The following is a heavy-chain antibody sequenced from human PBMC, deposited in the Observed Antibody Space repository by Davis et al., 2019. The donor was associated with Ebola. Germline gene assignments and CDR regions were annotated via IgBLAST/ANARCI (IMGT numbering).Heavy chain of an antibody. J-gene: IGHJ4*02. V-gene: IGHV3-33*01. CDR2: IWYDGSNK. D-gene: IGHD1-26*01. CDR1: GFTFSSYG. CDR3: AMGGQTYDY. Sequence: GGSLTLSCAASGFTFSSYGMHWVRQAPGKGLEWVAVIWYDGSNKYYADSVKGRFTISRDNSKNTLYLQMNSMRAEDTAVYYCAMGGQTYDYWGQGTLVTVSS.